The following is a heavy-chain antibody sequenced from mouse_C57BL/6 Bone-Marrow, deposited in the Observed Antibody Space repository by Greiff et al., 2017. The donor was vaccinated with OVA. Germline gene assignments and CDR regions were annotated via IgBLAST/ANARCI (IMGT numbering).Heavy chain of an antibody. V-gene: IGHV5-9-1*02. D-gene: IGHD1-1*01. J-gene: IGHJ4*01. CDR2: ISSGGDYI. Sequence: EVKLVESGEGLVKPGGSLKLSCAASGFTFSSYAMSWVRQTPEKRLEWVAYISSGGDYIYYADTVKGRFTISRDNARNTLYLQMSSLKSEDTAMYYCTRVPYYYGSSRYAMDYWGQGTSVTVSS. CDR1: GFTFSSYA. CDR3: TRVPYYYGSSRYAMDY.